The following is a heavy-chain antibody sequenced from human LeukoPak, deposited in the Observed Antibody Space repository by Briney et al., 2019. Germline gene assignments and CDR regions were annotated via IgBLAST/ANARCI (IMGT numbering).Heavy chain of an antibody. Sequence: PGGFLRLSCAASGFTFGSYAMGWVRQAPGKGLEWVTAISSSGASKYYADSVKGRFTISRDNSKNTLYLQMNSLRAEDTAVYYCARVGSVSYGSGSYRDYWGQGTLVTVSS. V-gene: IGHV3-23*01. J-gene: IGHJ4*02. CDR1: GFTFGSYA. CDR3: ARVGSVSYGSGSYRDY. CDR2: ISSSGASK. D-gene: IGHD3-10*01.